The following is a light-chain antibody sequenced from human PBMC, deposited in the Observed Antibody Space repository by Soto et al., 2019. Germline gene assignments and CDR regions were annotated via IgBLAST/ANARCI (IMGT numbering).Light chain of an antibody. CDR3: SSYTSSATLV. CDR1: SSDVGGYKY. V-gene: IGLV2-14*01. CDR2: EVS. J-gene: IGLJ2*01. Sequence: QSALTQPASVSGSPGXSXXXXXTGTSSDVGGYKYVSWYQQHPGKAPKLIIHEVSSRPSGVSSRFSGSKSGNTASLTISGLQAEDEADYYCSSYTSSATLVFGVGTQLTVL.